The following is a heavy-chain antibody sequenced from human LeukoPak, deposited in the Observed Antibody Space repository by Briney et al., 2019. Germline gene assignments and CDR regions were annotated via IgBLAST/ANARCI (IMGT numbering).Heavy chain of an antibody. D-gene: IGHD6-19*01. Sequence: GGSLRLSCAASGFTFSSYWMSWVRQAPGKGLEWVANIKQDGSEKYYVDSVKGRFTISRDNAKNSLYLQMNSLRAEDTAVYYCARDSGQWLVRSEYFDYWGQGTLVTVSS. CDR3: ARDSGQWLVRSEYFDY. V-gene: IGHV3-7*01. CDR1: GFTFSSYW. CDR2: IKQDGSEK. J-gene: IGHJ4*02.